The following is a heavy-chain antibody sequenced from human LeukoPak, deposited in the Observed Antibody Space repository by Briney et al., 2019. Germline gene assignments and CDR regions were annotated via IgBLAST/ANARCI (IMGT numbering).Heavy chain of an antibody. D-gene: IGHD6-19*01. CDR3: ARSVPGGSGWMGSIEY. V-gene: IGHV3-13*01. Sequence: PGGSLRLSCAASGFTFSRYDMHWVRQSTGKGLEWVSGIGTVGDTFYLGSVKGRFTISRENAKNSLYLQMNSLRVGDTAVYYCARSVPGGSGWMGSIEYWGQGTLVTVPS. CDR2: IGTVGDT. J-gene: IGHJ4*02. CDR1: GFTFSRYD.